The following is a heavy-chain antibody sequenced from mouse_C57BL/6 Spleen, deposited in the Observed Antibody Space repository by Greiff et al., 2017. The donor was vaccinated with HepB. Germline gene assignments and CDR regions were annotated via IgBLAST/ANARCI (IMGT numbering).Heavy chain of an antibody. Sequence: EVQLLESVAVLVRPGASVKLSCTASGFNINNTYMHWVKQRPEQGLEWIGSIDPANGDTSYDPKFKGKATLTAVTSSNTAYLELSSLTTEDSAIYYCAFDYNNSEIDYWGQGTLVTVSA. CDR3: AFDYNNSEIDY. CDR1: GFNINNTY. D-gene: IGHD1-3*01. J-gene: IGHJ4*01. V-gene: IGHV14-3*01. CDR2: IDPANGDT.